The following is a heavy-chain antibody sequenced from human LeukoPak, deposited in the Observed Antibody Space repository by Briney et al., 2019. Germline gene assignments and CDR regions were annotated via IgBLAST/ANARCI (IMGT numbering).Heavy chain of an antibody. V-gene: IGHV3-7*01. J-gene: IGHJ3*02. CDR2: IKQDGDVK. CDR1: RFSLSTYW. Sequence: GGSLRLSCVGSRFSLSTYWMSWVRQAPGEGLEWVANIKQDGDVKQYVDSVKGRFTISRDNAKNSVYVQMNDLTVEDTAVYYCAAGDTFDIWGQGTLVTVSS. CDR3: AAGDTFDI. D-gene: IGHD3-16*01.